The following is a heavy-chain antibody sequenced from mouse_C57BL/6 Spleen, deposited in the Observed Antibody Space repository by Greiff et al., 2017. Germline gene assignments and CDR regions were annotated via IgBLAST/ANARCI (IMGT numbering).Heavy chain of an antibody. CDR2: FHPYNDDT. Sequence: EQLQQSVAELVKPGASVKMSCTASGFTFTTSPIEWMKQNHGKSLEWIGNFHPYNDDTKYNEKFQGKATLTVEKSSSTVYLELSRLTSDDSAVYYCARGYYGSCRYYFDYGGKGTTLTVSS. D-gene: IGHD1-1*01. J-gene: IGHJ2*01. V-gene: IGHV1-47*01. CDR1: GFTFTTSP. CDR3: ARGYYGSCRYYFDY.